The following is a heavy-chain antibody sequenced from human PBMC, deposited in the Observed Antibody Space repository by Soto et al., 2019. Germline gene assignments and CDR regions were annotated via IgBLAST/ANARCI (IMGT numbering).Heavy chain of an antibody. V-gene: IGHV1-3*01. CDR2: INVGNGNT. CDR1: GYGISIYA. CDR3: GTRSPAFDY. J-gene: IGHJ4*02. Sequence: SVNVYCKGAGYGISIYAMHWVRQAPGQRLEWMGWINVGNGNTKYSQKFQGRVTITTDTSTSTAYMELRSLRSDDTAVYYCGTRSPAFDYWGQGTLVTVSS.